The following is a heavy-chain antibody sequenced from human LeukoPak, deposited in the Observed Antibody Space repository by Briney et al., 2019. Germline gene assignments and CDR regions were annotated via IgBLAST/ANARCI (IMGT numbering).Heavy chain of an antibody. CDR3: ARDLVIQLTSLGWFDP. CDR1: GGSISSYY. D-gene: IGHD5-18*01. Sequence: SETLSLTCTVSGGSISSYYWSWTRQPAGKGLEWIGRIYTSGSTNYNPSLKSRVTMSVDTSKNQFSLKLSSVTAADTAVYYCARDLVIQLTSLGWFDPWGQGTLVTVSS. J-gene: IGHJ5*02. V-gene: IGHV4-4*07. CDR2: IYTSGST.